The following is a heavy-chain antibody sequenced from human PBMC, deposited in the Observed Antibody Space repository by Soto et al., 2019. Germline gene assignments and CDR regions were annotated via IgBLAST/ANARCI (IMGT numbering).Heavy chain of an antibody. CDR1: GYTFTGYA. V-gene: IGHV1-3*05. Sequence: QVQLVQSGAEEKKPGASVKVSCKASGYTFTGYAIHWVRQAPGQRLEWMGWINAGNGNTKYSQKFQGRVTITRDTSASTAYMDLTSLRSEDTAVYYCARAVAVPADFDYWGQGTLVTVSS. D-gene: IGHD6-19*01. CDR3: ARAVAVPADFDY. CDR2: INAGNGNT. J-gene: IGHJ4*02.